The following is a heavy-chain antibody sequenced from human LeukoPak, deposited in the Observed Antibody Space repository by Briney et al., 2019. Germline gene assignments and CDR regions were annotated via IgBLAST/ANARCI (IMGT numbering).Heavy chain of an antibody. D-gene: IGHD4-17*01. CDR2: ISWNSGSI. V-gene: IGHV3-9*01. CDR3: AKDRGASGDYYFDY. CDR1: GFTFDDYA. J-gene: IGHJ4*02. Sequence: SLRLSCAASGFTFDDYAMHWVRQAPGKGLEWVSGISWNSGSIGYADSVKGRFTISRDNAKNSLYLQMNSLRAEDTALYYCAKDRGASGDYYFDYWGQGTLVTVSS.